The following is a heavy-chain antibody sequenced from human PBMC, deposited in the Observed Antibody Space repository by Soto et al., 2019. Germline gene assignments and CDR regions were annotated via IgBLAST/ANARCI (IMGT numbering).Heavy chain of an antibody. CDR1: GGSISSYY. J-gene: IGHJ4*02. Sequence: QVQLQESGPGLVKPSETLSLTCTVSGGSISSYYWSWIRQPPGKGLEWIGYIYYSGSTNYNPSLKSRGTISVDTSKNQFSLKLSSVTAADTAVYYCARWYGGSLDYWGQGTLVTVSS. CDR3: ARWYGGSLDY. V-gene: IGHV4-59*01. D-gene: IGHD4-17*01. CDR2: IYYSGST.